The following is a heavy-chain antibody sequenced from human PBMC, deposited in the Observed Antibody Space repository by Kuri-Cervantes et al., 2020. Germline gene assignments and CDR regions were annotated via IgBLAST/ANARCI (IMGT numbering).Heavy chain of an antibody. Sequence: GESLKISCAASGFTFSSYAMSWVRQAPGKGLEWVSYISNDRSAILHYADSVKGRFTISRDNAKNSLYLQMNSLRAEDTAIYYCARYGGASAQGRDFDYWGQGTLVTVSS. CDR3: ARYGGASAQGRDFDY. CDR1: GFTFSSYA. D-gene: IGHD2-21*01. V-gene: IGHV3-48*01. J-gene: IGHJ4*02. CDR2: ISNDRSAI.